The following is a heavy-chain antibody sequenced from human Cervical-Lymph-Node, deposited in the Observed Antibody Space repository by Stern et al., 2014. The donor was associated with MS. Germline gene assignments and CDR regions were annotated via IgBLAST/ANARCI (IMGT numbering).Heavy chain of an antibody. CDR1: GGSISSSGYY. V-gene: IGHV4-31*03. Sequence: LQLQESGPGLVKPSQTLSLTCSVSGGSISSSGYYWSWVRQHPGKGLEWIGIIYYSGISYYKSSRKSRVSISSDTSKNQFSLNLNSVTAADTAIYYCARARGSVTMRVLDYWGQGILVTVSS. D-gene: IGHD4-17*01. CDR2: IYYSGIS. J-gene: IGHJ4*02. CDR3: ARARGSVTMRVLDY.